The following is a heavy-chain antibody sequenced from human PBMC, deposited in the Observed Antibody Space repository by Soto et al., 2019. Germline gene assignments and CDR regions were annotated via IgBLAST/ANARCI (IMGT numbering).Heavy chain of an antibody. J-gene: IGHJ5*02. D-gene: IGHD1-26*01. V-gene: IGHV4-59*01. CDR1: DGSISNYY. CDR3: ARNSGSYYRWFDP. CDR2: IYYSGRT. Sequence: SETLSLTCTVSDGSISNYYWSWIRQPPGKGLEWIGYIYYSGRTDYNPSLKSRVTFSVDTSKNQFSLKLNSVTAADTAVYYCARNSGSYYRWFDPWGQGTLVTVSS.